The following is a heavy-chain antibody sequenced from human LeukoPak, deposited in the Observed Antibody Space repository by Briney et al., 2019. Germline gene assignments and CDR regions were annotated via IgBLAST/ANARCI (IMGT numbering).Heavy chain of an antibody. CDR2: IGGSGSYI. V-gene: IGHV3-21*01. D-gene: IGHD6-13*01. CDR3: ARATTEAGISATGTGY. CDR1: GFPFSHYT. J-gene: IGHJ4*02. Sequence: GGSLRLSCAASGFPFSHYTMNWVRRAPGKGLEWVSSIGGSGSYIYYADSVKGRFTISRDNAKNSLYLQMNSLRAEDTAVYYCARATTEAGISATGTGYWGQGTLVTVSS.